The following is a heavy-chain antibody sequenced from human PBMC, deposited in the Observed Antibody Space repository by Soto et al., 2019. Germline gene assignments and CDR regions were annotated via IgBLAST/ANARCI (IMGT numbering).Heavy chain of an antibody. D-gene: IGHD2-15*01. CDR3: ARVVGYCSGGSCYSSNHFDS. Sequence: SETLSLTCAVYGGSFSDYYWTWIRQPTGKGLEWIGEIHHSGSTNYNPSLKSRVTISLDTSKNQFSLKVTSVTAADTNVYYCARVVGYCSGGSCYSSNHFDSWGQGSLVTVSS. V-gene: IGHV4-34*01. CDR2: IHHSGST. CDR1: GGSFSDYY. J-gene: IGHJ4*02.